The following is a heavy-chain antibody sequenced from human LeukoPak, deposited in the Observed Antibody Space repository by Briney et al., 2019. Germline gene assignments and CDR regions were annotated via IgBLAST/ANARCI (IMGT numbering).Heavy chain of an antibody. Sequence: ASVKDSCKASGYTLTCYDINWVRQATGQGLEWMGWMNPNSGNTGYAQKFQGRVTMTRNTSISTAYMELSSLRSEDTAVYYCATGIQLSPAASFYFDYWGQGTLVTVSP. CDR2: MNPNSGNT. CDR1: GYTLTCYD. D-gene: IGHD5-24*01. CDR3: ATGIQLSPAASFYFDY. J-gene: IGHJ4*02. V-gene: IGHV1-8*01.